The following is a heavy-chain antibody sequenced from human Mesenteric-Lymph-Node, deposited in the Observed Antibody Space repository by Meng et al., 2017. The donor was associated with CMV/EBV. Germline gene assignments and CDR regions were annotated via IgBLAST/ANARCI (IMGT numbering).Heavy chain of an antibody. J-gene: IGHJ4*02. V-gene: IGHV3-21*04. D-gene: IGHD2-2*01. CDR3: ARDAPTADFGY. Sequence: GESLKISCAASGFTFSSYSMNWVRQAPGKGLEWVSSISSSSSYIYYADSVKGRFTISRDNSKNTLYLQMNSLRADDTAVYYCARDAPTADFGYWGQGTLVTVSS. CDR1: GFTFSSYS. CDR2: ISSSSSYI.